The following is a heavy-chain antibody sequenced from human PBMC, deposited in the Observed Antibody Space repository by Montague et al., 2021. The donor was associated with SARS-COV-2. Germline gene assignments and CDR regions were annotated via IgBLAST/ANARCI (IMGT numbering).Heavy chain of an antibody. J-gene: IGHJ3*02. Sequence: SDTLSLTCTLSGGSITRNYYWGWIRQPPGKGLEWVGNIYYSGTTFINPSLESRVTISVDASKNRFSLNLTSVTAADTAVYYCARPLVRGVPKAFDIWGQGALVIVSS. CDR3: ARPLVRGVPKAFDI. CDR2: IYYSGTT. CDR1: GGSITRNYY. V-gene: IGHV4-39*01. D-gene: IGHD3-10*01.